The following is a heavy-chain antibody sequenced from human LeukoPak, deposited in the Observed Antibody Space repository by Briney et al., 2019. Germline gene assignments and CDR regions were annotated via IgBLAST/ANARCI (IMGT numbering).Heavy chain of an antibody. Sequence: GASVKVSCKASGYTFTSYAISWVRQAPGQGLEWMGRIIPILGIANYAQKFQGRVTITADKSTSTAYMELSSLRSEDTAVYYCARSQGKRSGSYPHWGQGTLVTVSS. J-gene: IGHJ4*02. CDR1: GYTFTSYA. CDR2: IIPILGIA. CDR3: ARSQGKRSGSYPH. V-gene: IGHV1-69*04. D-gene: IGHD1-26*01.